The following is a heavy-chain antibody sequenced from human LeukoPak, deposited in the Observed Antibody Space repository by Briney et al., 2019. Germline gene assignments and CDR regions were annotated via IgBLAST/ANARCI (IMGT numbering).Heavy chain of an antibody. D-gene: IGHD3-3*01. CDR2: IYYSGST. J-gene: IGHJ3*02. CDR3: ARGRYDFWSDIDAFDI. Sequence: SETLSLTCTVSGGSISSYYWSWIRQPPGKGLEWIGYIYYSGSTNYNPSLKSRVTISVDTSKNQFSLKLSSVTAADTAVYYCARGRYDFWSDIDAFDIWGQGTMVTVSS. V-gene: IGHV4-59*01. CDR1: GGSISSYY.